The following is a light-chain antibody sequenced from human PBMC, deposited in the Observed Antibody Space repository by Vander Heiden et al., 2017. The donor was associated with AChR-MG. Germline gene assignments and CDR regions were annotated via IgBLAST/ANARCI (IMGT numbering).Light chain of an antibody. J-gene: IGLJ3*02. CDR3: SSYTTSRTLG. CDR1: SSDVGGYNY. CDR2: GVS. Sequence: QSALTQPASVSGFPGQSITISCTGTSSDVGGYNYVSWYQHHPGKAPKLVIYGVSERPSGVSNRFSGSKSGNTASLTISGLQAEDEADYYCSSYTTSRTLGFGGGT. V-gene: IGLV2-14*03.